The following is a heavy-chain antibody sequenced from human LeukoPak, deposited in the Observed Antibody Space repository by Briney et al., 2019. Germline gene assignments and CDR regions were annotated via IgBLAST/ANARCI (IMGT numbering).Heavy chain of an antibody. CDR1: GYTFSAYC. D-gene: IGHD3-10*01. V-gene: IGHV1-18*01. Sequence: ASVKVSCKASGYTFSAYCMHWVRQAPGQGLEWMGWISAYNGNTNYAQKLQGRVTMTTDTSTSTAYMELRSLRSDDTAVYYCARGPWGSGSYYYYYYYMDVWGKGTTVTISS. CDR2: ISAYNGNT. J-gene: IGHJ6*03. CDR3: ARGPWGSGSYYYYYYYMDV.